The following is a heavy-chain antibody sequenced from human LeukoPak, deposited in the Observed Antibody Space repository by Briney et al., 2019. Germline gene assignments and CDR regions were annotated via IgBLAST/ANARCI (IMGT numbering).Heavy chain of an antibody. CDR3: ARAHYIDITTQGGFSYYAMDV. Sequence: SVKVSCKASGGSFSSYAITWVRQGPGQGLEWMGGIIPIFGTTKYAQRFQGRVTITADEITNTAYMELTSPRSDDTAVYYCARAHYIDITTQGGFSYYAMDVWGQGTTLTVSS. CDR1: GGSFSSYA. V-gene: IGHV1-69*13. CDR2: IIPIFGTT. D-gene: IGHD3-16*01. J-gene: IGHJ6*02.